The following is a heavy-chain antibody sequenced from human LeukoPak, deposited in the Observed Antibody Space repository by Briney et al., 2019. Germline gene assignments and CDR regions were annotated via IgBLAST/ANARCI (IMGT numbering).Heavy chain of an antibody. Sequence: PGGSLRLSCAASGFTFDDYGMSWVRQAPGKGLEWVSGINWNGGSTGYADSVKGRFTITRDNSKNTLYLQMNSLRAEDTAVYYCAKDLGFGESYYMDVWGKGTTVTISS. J-gene: IGHJ6*03. CDR2: INWNGGST. CDR1: GFTFDDYG. V-gene: IGHV3-20*04. CDR3: AKDLGFGESYYMDV. D-gene: IGHD3-10*01.